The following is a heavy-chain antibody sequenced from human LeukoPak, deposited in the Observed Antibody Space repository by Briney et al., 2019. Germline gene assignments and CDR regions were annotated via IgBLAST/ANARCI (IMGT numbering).Heavy chain of an antibody. CDR2: ISWNSGSI. V-gene: IGHV3-9*03. Sequence: PGGSLRLSCAASGFTFDDYAMHWVRQAPGKGLEWVSGISWNSGSIGYADSVKGRFTISRDNAKNSLYLQMNSLRAEDMALYYCAKDQSGELDAFDIWGQGTMVTVSS. J-gene: IGHJ3*02. D-gene: IGHD1-7*01. CDR3: AKDQSGELDAFDI. CDR1: GFTFDDYA.